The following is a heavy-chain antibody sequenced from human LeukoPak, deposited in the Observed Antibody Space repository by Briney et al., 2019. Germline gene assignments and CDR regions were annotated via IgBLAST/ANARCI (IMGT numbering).Heavy chain of an antibody. D-gene: IGHD3-22*01. Sequence: GASVKVSCKASGYTFTGYYMHWARQAPGQGLEWMRWINPNSGGTNYAQKFQGRVTMTRDTSISTAYMELSRLRSDDTAVYYCAREGRHDSSGYYYANDYWGQGTLVTVSS. V-gene: IGHV1-2*02. CDR1: GYTFTGYY. CDR3: AREGRHDSSGYYYANDY. J-gene: IGHJ4*02. CDR2: INPNSGGT.